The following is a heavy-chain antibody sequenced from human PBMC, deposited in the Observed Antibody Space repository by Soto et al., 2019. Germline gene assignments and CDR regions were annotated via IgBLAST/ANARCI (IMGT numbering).Heavy chain of an antibody. J-gene: IGHJ6*02. Sequence: QVQLVESGGGVVQPGRSLRLSCAASGFTFSSYAMHWVRQAPGKGLEWVAAMSYDGSNRYYADFVKGRFTISRDNSKNRLYLQMNSLRADDTAVYYCARDTIVHYYYYGMDVWGQGTTVTVSS. CDR2: MSYDGSNR. V-gene: IGHV3-30-3*01. CDR1: GFTFSSYA. D-gene: IGHD3-9*01. CDR3: ARDTIVHYYYYGMDV.